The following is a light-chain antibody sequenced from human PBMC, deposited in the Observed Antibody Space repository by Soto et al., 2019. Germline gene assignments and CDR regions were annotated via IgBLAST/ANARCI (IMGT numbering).Light chain of an antibody. CDR2: GAS. V-gene: IGKV3-15*01. CDR3: QQYNIWPPYT. J-gene: IGKJ2*01. Sequence: EIVMTQSPATLSVSPGERATLSCRASRSVSSNLAWYQQKPGQAPRLLIYGASTRATGIPARFSGSGSGTEFTLTISSLQSEDFAVYYCQQYNIWPPYTFGQGTKLEIK. CDR1: RSVSSN.